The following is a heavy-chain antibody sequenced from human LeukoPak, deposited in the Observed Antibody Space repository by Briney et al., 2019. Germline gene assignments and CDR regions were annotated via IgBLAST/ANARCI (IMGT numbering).Heavy chain of an antibody. CDR3: ARARFSPRFDP. Sequence: SETLSLTCAVYAGSFSGYYWSWIRQPPGKGLEWIGEINHSGSTNYNPSLKSRVTISVDTSKNQFSLKLSSVTAADTAVYYCARARFSPRFDPWGQGTLVTVSS. V-gene: IGHV4-34*01. CDR2: INHSGST. D-gene: IGHD3-9*01. J-gene: IGHJ5*02. CDR1: AGSFSGYY.